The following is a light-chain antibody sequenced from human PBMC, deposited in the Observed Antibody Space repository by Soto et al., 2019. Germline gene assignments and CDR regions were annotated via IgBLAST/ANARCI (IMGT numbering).Light chain of an antibody. CDR3: QSYDRSLSVI. V-gene: IGLV1-40*01. CDR2: GNS. Sequence: QSVLTQPPSVSGAPGQRVTISCTGSSSNIGAGYDVHWYQQLPGTAPKLLIYGNSNRPSGVPDRFSGSKSGTSASLAITGLQAEDEADYYCQSYDRSLSVIFGGGTKPTVL. J-gene: IGLJ2*01. CDR1: SSNIGAGYD.